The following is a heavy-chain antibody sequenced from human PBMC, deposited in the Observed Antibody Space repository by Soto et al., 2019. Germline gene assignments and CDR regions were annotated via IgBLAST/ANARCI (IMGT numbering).Heavy chain of an antibody. D-gene: IGHD6-6*01. CDR3: ARDGLRRGALDY. Sequence: QVQLVQAGAEVEKPGSSVKVSCAASGGSLNNYAVRWVRRTPGQGFEWLGEIIPAFGTPNYAQKFQDRVTITADVLTNTVFMELSSLRSEDTAEYYCARDGLRRGALDYWGQGSLVTVSS. J-gene: IGHJ4*02. V-gene: IGHV1-69*01. CDR2: IIPAFGTP. CDR1: GGSLNNYA.